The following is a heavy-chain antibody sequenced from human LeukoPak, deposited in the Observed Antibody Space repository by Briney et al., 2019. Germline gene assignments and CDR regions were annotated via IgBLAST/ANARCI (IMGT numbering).Heavy chain of an antibody. J-gene: IGHJ4*02. Sequence: SVKVSCKASGGTFSSYAISWVRQAPGQGLEWMGGIIPMYRSTNYAQNFQGRVTITADESTRTAYMALSSLTSEDTAIYYCARHGSAAAAGSFDYWGQGTLVTVSS. CDR2: IIPMYRST. CDR3: ARHGSAAAAGSFDY. CDR1: GGTFSSYA. D-gene: IGHD6-13*01. V-gene: IGHV1-69*13.